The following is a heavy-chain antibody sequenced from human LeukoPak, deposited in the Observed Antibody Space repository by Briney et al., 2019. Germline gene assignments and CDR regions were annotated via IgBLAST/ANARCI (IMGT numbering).Heavy chain of an antibody. D-gene: IGHD3-22*01. CDR3: ARLASFDYYDSKIFDY. CDR1: GGSFSGYY. V-gene: IGHV4-34*01. J-gene: IGHJ4*02. Sequence: TSETLSLTCAVYGGSFSGYYWSWIRQPPGKGLEWIGEINHSGSTNYNPSLKSRVTISVDTSKNQFSLKLSSVTAADTAVYYCARLASFDYYDSKIFDYWGQGTLVTVSS. CDR2: INHSGST.